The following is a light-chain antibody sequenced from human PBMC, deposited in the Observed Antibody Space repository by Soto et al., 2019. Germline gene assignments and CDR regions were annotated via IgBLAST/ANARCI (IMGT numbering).Light chain of an antibody. V-gene: IGLV1-51*01. Sequence: QSVFTQPPSVSADPGQKVTISCSGSSSNIRNNYVSWYQQLPGTAPKLLIYDNNKRPSGIPDRFSGSKSGTSATLGITGLQTGDEADYYCGTWDSSLSAVVFGGGTKVTVL. J-gene: IGLJ2*01. CDR1: SSNIRNNY. CDR3: GTWDSSLSAVV. CDR2: DNN.